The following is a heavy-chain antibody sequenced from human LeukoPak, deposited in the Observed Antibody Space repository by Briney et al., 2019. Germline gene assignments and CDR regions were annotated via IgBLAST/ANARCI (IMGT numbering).Heavy chain of an antibody. CDR3: ARVRGDSSNDAFDI. CDR2: IYSSGST. V-gene: IGHV4-59*01. J-gene: IGHJ3*02. CDR1: GGSTTTYY. D-gene: IGHD2-21*02. Sequence: SETLSLTCTVSGGSTTTYYWSWIRQPPGKGLEWIGYIYSSGSTNYNPSLKSRVTISIDTSKNQFSLKLYSVTAADTAVYYCARVRGDSSNDAFDIWGQGTAVTVSS.